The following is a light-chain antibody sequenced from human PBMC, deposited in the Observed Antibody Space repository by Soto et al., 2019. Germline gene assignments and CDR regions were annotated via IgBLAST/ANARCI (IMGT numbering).Light chain of an antibody. Sequence: QSALTQRASVSGSLGKSITIFCTGTTSDIGSYNYVSWYQHPPGKAPKLMIYEVSNRPSGVSNRFSGSKSANTASLSISGLQTEDEAEYYCTSYTPSSTVLFGGGTKLTVL. CDR3: TSYTPSSTVL. CDR2: EVS. J-gene: IGLJ2*01. V-gene: IGLV2-14*01. CDR1: TSDIGSYNY.